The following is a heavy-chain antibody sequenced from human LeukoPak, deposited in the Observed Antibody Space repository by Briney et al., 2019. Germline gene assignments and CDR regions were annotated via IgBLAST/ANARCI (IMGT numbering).Heavy chain of an antibody. V-gene: IGHV3-23*01. D-gene: IGHD2-15*01. CDR2: ISGSGGST. CDR1: GFTFSTYA. J-gene: IGHJ4*02. Sequence: GGSLRLSCAASGFTFSTYAMTWVRQAPGKGLEWVSLISGSGGSTYYADSVKGRFTISRDNSKNTLYLQMNSLRAEDTAVYYCAKDTQRYCSGGSCFRTGGDYWGQGTLVTVSS. CDR3: AKDTQRYCSGGSCFRTGGDY.